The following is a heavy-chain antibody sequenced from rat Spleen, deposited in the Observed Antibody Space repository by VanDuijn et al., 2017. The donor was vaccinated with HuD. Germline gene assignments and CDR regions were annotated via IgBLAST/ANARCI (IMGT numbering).Heavy chain of an antibody. J-gene: IGHJ3*01. CDR1: GFTFSNYG. Sequence: EVQLVESGGGLVQPGRSLKLSCAASGFTFSNYGMHWIRQAPGKGLEWVASITNASGRTYYPDSVKGRFTISRDTAQNTLYLQMDSLRSEDTATYYCATGPRILRLDWFAYWGQGTLVTVSS. D-gene: IGHD1-6*01. CDR3: ATGPRILRLDWFAY. V-gene: IGHV5-19*01. CDR2: ITNASGRT.